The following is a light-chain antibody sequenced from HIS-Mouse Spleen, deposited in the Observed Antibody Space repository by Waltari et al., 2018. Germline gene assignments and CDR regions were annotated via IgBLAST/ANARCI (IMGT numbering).Light chain of an antibody. Sequence: IRMTQSPSSLSASVGDRVTITCQASQDISNYLNWYQQKPGKAPKLLIYDASNLETGVPSRFSGSGSGTDFTFTISSLQPEDIATYYCQQYDNLPPGEFTFGPGTKVDIK. CDR1: QDISNY. V-gene: IGKV1-33*01. CDR3: QQYDNLPPGEFT. CDR2: DAS. J-gene: IGKJ3*01.